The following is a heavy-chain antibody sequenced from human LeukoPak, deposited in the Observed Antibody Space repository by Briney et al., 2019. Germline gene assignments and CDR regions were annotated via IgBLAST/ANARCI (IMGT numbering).Heavy chain of an antibody. D-gene: IGHD3-10*01. CDR3: ARAAYYYGSGSFTDY. Sequence: GGSLRLSCAASGFTFSSYWMHWVRQAPGKGLVWVSRINSDGSSTSYADSVKGRFTISRDNAKNTLYLQMNSLRAEDTAVYYCARAAYYYGSGSFTDYWGQGTLVTVSS. CDR2: INSDGSST. V-gene: IGHV3-74*01. J-gene: IGHJ4*02. CDR1: GFTFSSYW.